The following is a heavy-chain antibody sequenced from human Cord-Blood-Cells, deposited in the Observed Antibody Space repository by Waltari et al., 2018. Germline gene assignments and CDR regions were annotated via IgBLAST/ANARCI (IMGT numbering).Heavy chain of an antibody. D-gene: IGHD2-21*01. CDR2: IYYSGGT. J-gene: IGHJ2*01. V-gene: IGHV4-39*07. CDR3: ARHALGGDRWVYWYFDL. CDR1: GGSISSSSYY. Sequence: QLQLQESGPGLVKPSETLSLTCTVSGGSISSSSYYWGWIRQPPGKGLVWIGSIYYSGGTDSNPALKSRVTISVDTSKNQFSLKLSSVTAADTAVYYCARHALGGDRWVYWYFDLWGRGTLVTVSS.